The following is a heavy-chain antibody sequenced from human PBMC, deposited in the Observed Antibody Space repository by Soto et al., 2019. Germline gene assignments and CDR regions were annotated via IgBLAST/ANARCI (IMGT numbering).Heavy chain of an antibody. CDR1: GASVSIGSHY. V-gene: IGHV4-61*01. CDR2: IYHSGST. D-gene: IGHD3-3*01. CDR3: ARDRYDDLNSFDAFDL. Sequence: QVQLQESGPGLVKPSETLSLTCTVSGASVSIGSHYWSWIRQPPGKGLEWIAYIYHSGSTDYNPSLKSRVTISVDLSRNQFSLRLDSVTAADTAVYYCARDRYDDLNSFDAFDLWGQGTMVTVSS. J-gene: IGHJ3*01.